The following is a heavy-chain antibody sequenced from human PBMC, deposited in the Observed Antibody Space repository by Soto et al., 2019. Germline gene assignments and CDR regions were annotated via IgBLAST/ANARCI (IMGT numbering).Heavy chain of an antibody. D-gene: IGHD3-3*01. Sequence: GGSLRLSCTASGFTFGDYAMSWFRQAPGKGLEWVGFISSKAYGGTTEYAASVKGRFTISRDDSKSIAYLQMNSLKTEDTAVYYCTRGRYDFWSGYYVDYWGQGTLVTVSS. CDR2: ISSKAYGGTT. J-gene: IGHJ4*02. CDR3: TRGRYDFWSGYYVDY. V-gene: IGHV3-49*03. CDR1: GFTFGDYA.